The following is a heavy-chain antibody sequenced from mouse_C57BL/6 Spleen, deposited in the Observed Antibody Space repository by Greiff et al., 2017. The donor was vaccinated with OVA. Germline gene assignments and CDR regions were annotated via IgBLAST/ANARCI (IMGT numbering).Heavy chain of an antibody. CDR3: KRETDDYDYAMDY. J-gene: IGHJ4*01. CDR2: IYPGGGYT. V-gene: IGHV1-63*01. CDR1: GYTFTNYW. Sequence: QVQLKQSGAELVRPGTSVKMSCKASGYTFTNYWIGWAKQRPGHGLEWIGDIYPGGGYTNYNEKFKGKATLTADKSSSTAYMQFSSLTSEDSAIYYCKRETDDYDYAMDYWGQGTSITVSS. D-gene: IGHD2-4*01.